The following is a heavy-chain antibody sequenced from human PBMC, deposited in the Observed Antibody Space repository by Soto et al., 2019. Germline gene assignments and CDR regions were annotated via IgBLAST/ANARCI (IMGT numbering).Heavy chain of an antibody. CDR2: IIPIFGTA. J-gene: IGHJ5*02. V-gene: IGHV1-69*13. Sequence: GASVKVSCKASGGTFSSYAISWVRQAPGQRLEWMGGIIPIFGTANYAQKFQGRVTITADESTSTAYMELSSLRSEDTAVYYCARVGYYDSSGYYPSNWFDPWGQGTLVTVSS. CDR1: GGTFSSYA. D-gene: IGHD3-22*01. CDR3: ARVGYYDSSGYYPSNWFDP.